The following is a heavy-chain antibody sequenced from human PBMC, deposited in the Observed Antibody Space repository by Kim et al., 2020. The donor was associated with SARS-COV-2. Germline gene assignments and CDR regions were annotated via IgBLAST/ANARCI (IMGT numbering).Heavy chain of an antibody. CDR1: GFTFSSFW. Sequence: GGSLRLSCAASGFTFSSFWIHWVRQVPGKGLVWVSRVNSDGTTTTYADSVKGRFTISRDNAKNTLYLQMNSLRVEDTAVYYCAGGVTPATVTPLNTWGQGTLVSVSS. V-gene: IGHV3-74*03. CDR2: VNSDGTTT. CDR3: AGGVTPATVTPLNT. J-gene: IGHJ5*02. D-gene: IGHD4-17*01.